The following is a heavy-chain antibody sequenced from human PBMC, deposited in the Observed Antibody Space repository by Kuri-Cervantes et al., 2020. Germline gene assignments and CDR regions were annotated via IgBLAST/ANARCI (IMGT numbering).Heavy chain of an antibody. V-gene: IGHV3-30*03. J-gene: IGHJ4*02. CDR2: ISYDGSNK. CDR1: GLTFSSYG. CDR3: TYGSGSYYKTPFDY. D-gene: IGHD3-10*01. Sequence: GESLKISCAASGLTFSSYGMHWVRQAPGKGLEWVAVISYDGSNKYYADSVKGRFTISRDNSKNTLYLQMNSLRAEDTAVYYCTYGSGSYYKTPFDYWGQGTLVTVSS.